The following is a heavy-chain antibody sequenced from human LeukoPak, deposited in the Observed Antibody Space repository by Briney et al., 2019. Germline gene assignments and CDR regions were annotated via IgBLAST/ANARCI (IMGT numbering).Heavy chain of an antibody. Sequence: SETLSLTCTVSGDSISNYYWSWIRQPAGKGLEWIGRIYTSGSTNYNPSLKSRVTVSVDTSKNQFSLKLSSVTAADTAVYYCARVSLVRGAPDYYFDYWGQGTLVTVSS. CDR3: ARVSLVRGAPDYYFDY. CDR2: IYTSGST. D-gene: IGHD3-10*01. CDR1: GDSISNYY. J-gene: IGHJ4*02. V-gene: IGHV4-4*07.